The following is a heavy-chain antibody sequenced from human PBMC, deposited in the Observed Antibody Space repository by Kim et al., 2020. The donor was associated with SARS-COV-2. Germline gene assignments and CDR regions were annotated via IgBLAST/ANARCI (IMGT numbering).Heavy chain of an antibody. D-gene: IGHD2-8*02. CDR2: ISHTSRTI. J-gene: IGHJ4*01. Sequence: GGSLRLSCAASGFSFSDYYINWIRQTPGKGLEWLSYISHTSRTIYYADSVRGRFTVSRDNARNSAFLHMNSLRIEDTAVYYCAGRIWNYTGDGLFDWWG. CDR1: GFSFSDYY. V-gene: IGHV3-11*01. CDR3: AGRIWNYTGDGLFDW.